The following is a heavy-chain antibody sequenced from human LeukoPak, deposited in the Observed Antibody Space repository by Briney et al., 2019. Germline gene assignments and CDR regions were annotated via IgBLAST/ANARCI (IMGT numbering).Heavy chain of an antibody. J-gene: IGHJ4*02. Sequence: GGSLRLSCAASGFTFSSYAMSWVRQAPGRGLEWVSAISGSGGSTSYAGSVKGRFTISRDNSENTLYLQLNSLRAEDTALYYCAKGYSSAWYYFDCWGQGTLVTVSS. D-gene: IGHD6-19*01. CDR2: ISGSGGST. CDR1: GFTFSSYA. V-gene: IGHV3-23*01. CDR3: AKGYSSAWYYFDC.